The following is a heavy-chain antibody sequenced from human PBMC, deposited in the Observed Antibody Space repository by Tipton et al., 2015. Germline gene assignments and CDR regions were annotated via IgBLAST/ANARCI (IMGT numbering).Heavy chain of an antibody. J-gene: IGHJ6*02. D-gene: IGHD2-2*01. V-gene: IGHV3-9*01. CDR2: ITWNSGSI. CDR1: GFTFDDYA. CDR3: ASQRGETQPLPYYSGMDV. Sequence: SLRLSCAASGFTFDDYAMHWVRQAPGKGLEWVSGITWNSGSIGYADSVKGRFTTSRDNDNNSLFLQMNSLRAEDTALYYCASQRGETQPLPYYSGMDVWGLGTTVTVSS.